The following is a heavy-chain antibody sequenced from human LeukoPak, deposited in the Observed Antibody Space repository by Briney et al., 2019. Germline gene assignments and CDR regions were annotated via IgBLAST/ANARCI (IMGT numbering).Heavy chain of an antibody. CDR3: TRSTAWSRWDY. CDR2: ISSSSSSSRTI. J-gene: IGHJ4*02. D-gene: IGHD1-1*01. CDR1: GFTFSSYS. Sequence: PGGSLRLSCAASGFTFSSYSMNWVRQAPGKGLEWVSYISSSSSSSRTIYYADSVKGRFTISTDNSKDTLYLQVNSLRVEDTAVYYCTRSTAWSRWDYWGPGTLVTVSS. V-gene: IGHV3-48*04.